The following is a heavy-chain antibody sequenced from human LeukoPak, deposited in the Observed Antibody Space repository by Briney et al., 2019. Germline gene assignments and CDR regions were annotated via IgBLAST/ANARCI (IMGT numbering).Heavy chain of an antibody. V-gene: IGHV3-48*04. D-gene: IGHD1-26*01. CDR1: GFTFCSYS. J-gene: IGHJ4*02. CDR3: ARDLGELLLEY. Sequence: GGSLRLSCAASGFTFCSYSMNWVRQAPGKGLEWVSYISSSSSTIYYADSVKGRFTVSRDNAKNSLYLQMNSLRAEDTAVYYCARDLGELLLEYWGQGTLVTVSS. CDR2: ISSSSSTI.